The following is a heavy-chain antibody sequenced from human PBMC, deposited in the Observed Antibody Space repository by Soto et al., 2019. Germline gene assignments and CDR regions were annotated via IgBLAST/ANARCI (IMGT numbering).Heavy chain of an antibody. Sequence: SQPLPLTCGISGDSVSSNSAAWNWIRQSPSRGLEWLGRTYYMSKWYNDYAVSVKSRITINPDTSKNQFSLQLNSVTPEDTAVYYCARDLWYDLREPMDVWGQGTTVTVSS. CDR2: TYYMSKWYN. J-gene: IGHJ6*02. CDR1: GDSVSSNSAA. D-gene: IGHD3-3*01. CDR3: ARDLWYDLREPMDV. V-gene: IGHV6-1*01.